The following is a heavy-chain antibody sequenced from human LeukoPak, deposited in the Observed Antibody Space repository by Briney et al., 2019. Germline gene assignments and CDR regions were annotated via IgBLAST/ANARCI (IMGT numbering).Heavy chain of an antibody. CDR1: GITFTNYA. D-gene: IGHD2-2*01. CDR3: AKDRAALPVTTYNFDF. J-gene: IGHJ4*02. V-gene: IGHV3-23*01. CDR2: ISGSGAGT. Sequence: GGSLRLSCAASGITFTNYAMNWVRQAPDKGLEWVSVISGSGAGTYYADSVRGRFTISRDNSKNTLHLQMNNLRAEDTAVYYCAKDRAALPVTTYNFDFWGQGTLVTVSS.